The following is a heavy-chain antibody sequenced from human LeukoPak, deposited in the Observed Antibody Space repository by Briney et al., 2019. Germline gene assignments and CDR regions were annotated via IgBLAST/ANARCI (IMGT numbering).Heavy chain of an antibody. J-gene: IGHJ4*02. D-gene: IGHD2-2*02. Sequence: PGGSLRLSCAASGFIFSDHYMDWVRQAPGKGLQWVSTISNSGGSTYYADSVKGRFAISRDNPRNTLYLQMNSLRAEDTAVYYCAKSRYTSSNTNDYWGQGTLVTVSS. V-gene: IGHV3-23*01. CDR3: AKSRYTSSNTNDY. CDR1: GFIFSDHY. CDR2: ISNSGGST.